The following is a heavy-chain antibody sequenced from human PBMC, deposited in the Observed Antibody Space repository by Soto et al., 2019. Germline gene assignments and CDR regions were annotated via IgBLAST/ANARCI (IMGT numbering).Heavy chain of an antibody. CDR1: GYSFTSYW. CDR3: ARTIDLDYDILTGYFYFDY. V-gene: IGHV1-18*04. J-gene: IGHJ4*02. CDR2: ISAYNGNT. Sequence: PGESLKISCKGSGYSFTSYWIGWVRQVPGKGLEWMGWISAYNGNTNYAQKLQGRVTMTTDTSTSTAYMELRSLRSDDTAVYYCARTIDLDYDILTGYFYFDYWGQGTLVTVSS. D-gene: IGHD3-9*01.